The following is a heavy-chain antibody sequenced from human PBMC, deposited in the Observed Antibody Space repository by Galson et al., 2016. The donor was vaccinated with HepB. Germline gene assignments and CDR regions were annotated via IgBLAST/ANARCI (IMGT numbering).Heavy chain of an antibody. V-gene: IGHV4-31*03. CDR1: GGSISSGDSY. D-gene: IGHD3-3*01. Sequence: TLSLTCTVSGGSISSGDSYWSWFRLHPGKGLEWIGYIYYSGSTYYNPSLKSRITISIDTSKNQLSPKLSSVTAADTAMYYCARDRLGDFWSGYTPLGAFDIWGQGTMVTVSS. CDR2: IYYSGST. CDR3: ARDRLGDFWSGYTPLGAFDI. J-gene: IGHJ3*02.